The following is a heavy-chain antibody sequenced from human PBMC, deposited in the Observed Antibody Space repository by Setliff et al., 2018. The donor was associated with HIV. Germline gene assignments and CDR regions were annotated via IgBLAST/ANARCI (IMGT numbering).Heavy chain of an antibody. J-gene: IGHJ6*03. D-gene: IGHD3-3*01. CDR1: GGSFSSYY. CDR2: INHSGST. V-gene: IGHV4-34*01. CDR3: ARGVNPTYYDFWSGNYMRKYYYYYMDV. Sequence: SETLSLTCAVYGGSFSSYYWSWIRQPPGKGLEWIGEINHSGSTNYNPSLKSRVTISVDTSKNQFSLKLRSVTAADRAVYYCARGVNPTYYDFWSGNYMRKYYYYYMDVWGKGTTVTVSS.